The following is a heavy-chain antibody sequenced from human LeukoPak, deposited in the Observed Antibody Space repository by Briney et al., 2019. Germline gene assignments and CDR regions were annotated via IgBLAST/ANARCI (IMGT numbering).Heavy chain of an antibody. CDR1: GFTFSSYA. CDR3: AKGASGRCSGTICYALDY. J-gene: IGHJ4*02. D-gene: IGHD2-2*01. CDR2: ISGSDTGT. Sequence: GRSLRLSCAASGFTFSSYAMSWVRQAPGKGLEWVSVISGSDTGTYYADSVKGRFTISRDNSKNTLYLQMNSLRAEDTAIYYCAKGASGRCSGTICYALDYWGQGTLVTVSS. V-gene: IGHV3-23*01.